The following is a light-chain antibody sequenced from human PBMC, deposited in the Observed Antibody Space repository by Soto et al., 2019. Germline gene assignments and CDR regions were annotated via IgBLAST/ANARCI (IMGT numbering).Light chain of an antibody. CDR3: TSYTSSSTQV. CDR2: EVS. V-gene: IGLV2-14*01. Sequence: QSALTQPASVPGSPGQSITISCTGTSSDVGGYNYVSWYQQHPGKAPKLMIYEVSNRPSAVSNRFSGSKSGNTASLTISGLQAEDEADYYCTSYTSSSTQVFGGGTKLTVL. CDR1: SSDVGGYNY. J-gene: IGLJ3*02.